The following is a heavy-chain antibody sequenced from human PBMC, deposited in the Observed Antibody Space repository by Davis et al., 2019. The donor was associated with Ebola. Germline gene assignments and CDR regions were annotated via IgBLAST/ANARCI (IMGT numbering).Heavy chain of an antibody. Sequence: PGGSLRLSCAASGFTFSSYAMSWVRQAPGKGLEWVSAISGSGGSTYYADSVKGRFTISRDNSKNTLYLQMNSLRAEDTAVYYCAKDPRESGIAVAGTFDYWGQGTLVTVSS. CDR1: GFTFSSYA. V-gene: IGHV3-23*01. CDR2: ISGSGGST. J-gene: IGHJ4*02. CDR3: AKDPRESGIAVAGTFDY. D-gene: IGHD6-19*01.